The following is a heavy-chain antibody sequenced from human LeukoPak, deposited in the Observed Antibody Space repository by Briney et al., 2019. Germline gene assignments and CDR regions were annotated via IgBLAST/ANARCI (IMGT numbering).Heavy chain of an antibody. V-gene: IGHV4-4*07. J-gene: IGHJ4*02. CDR2: IYTSGST. Sequence: SETLSLTCTVSGGSISYFYWSWIRQPAGKGLEWIGRIYTSGSTNYNPSLKSRVTMSVDTSKNHFSLNLSSVTAADTAMYYCARSSVGSGSNFDYWGQGTLVTVSS. CDR3: ARSSVGSGSNFDY. CDR1: GGSISYFY. D-gene: IGHD3-10*01.